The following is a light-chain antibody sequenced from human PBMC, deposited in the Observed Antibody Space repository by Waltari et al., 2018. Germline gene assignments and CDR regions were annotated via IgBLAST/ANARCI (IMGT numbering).Light chain of an antibody. V-gene: IGKV3-20*01. CDR1: QSVGRS. CDR3: QHYVRLPAT. CDR2: GAS. Sequence: SCRASQSVGRSLAWYQQKPEQAPRLLIYGASSRATGIPDRFSGSGSGTDFSLTISRLEPEDFAVYYCQHYVRLPATFGQGTKVEIK. J-gene: IGKJ1*01.